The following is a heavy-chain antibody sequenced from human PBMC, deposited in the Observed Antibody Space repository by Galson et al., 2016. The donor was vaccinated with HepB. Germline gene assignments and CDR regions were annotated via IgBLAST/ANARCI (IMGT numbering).Heavy chain of an antibody. D-gene: IGHD6-19*01. J-gene: IGHJ6*03. CDR1: GFTVSSNY. CDR2: IYGDGST. V-gene: IGHV3-53*01. CDR3: ARGQWLALYYIDV. Sequence: SLRLSCAASGFTVSSNYMSWVRQAPGKGPEWVSIIYGDGSTYHADSVKGRFTISRDNSKNTLYLQMNSLRAEDTAVYYCARGQWLALYYIDVWGKGTTVTVSS.